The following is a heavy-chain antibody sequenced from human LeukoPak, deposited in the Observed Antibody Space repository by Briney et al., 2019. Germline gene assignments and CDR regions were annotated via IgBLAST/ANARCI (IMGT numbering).Heavy chain of an antibody. D-gene: IGHD3-22*01. CDR3: ARPTYYYDSSGYYSSVYFDY. CDR1: GGSISTSNYY. CDR2: IFYSGST. Sequence: PSETLSLTCTVSGGSISTSNYYWGWIRQPPGKGLEWIVNIFYSGSTYYSPSLKSRITISLDTSKNQFSLKLSSVTAADTAVYYCARPTYYYDSSGYYSSVYFDYWGQGTLVTVSS. J-gene: IGHJ4*02. V-gene: IGHV4-39*07.